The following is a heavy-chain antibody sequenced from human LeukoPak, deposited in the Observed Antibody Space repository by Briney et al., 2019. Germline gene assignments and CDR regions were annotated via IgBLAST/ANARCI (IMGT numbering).Heavy chain of an antibody. CDR2: IYSGGST. D-gene: IGHD4-23*01. Sequence: GGSLRLSCAASGFTVSSNYMSWVRQTPGKGLEWVSVIYSGGSTYSADSVKGRFTISRDNSKNMLYLQMNSLRAEDTAVYYCARVYRGGNTFDYWGQGTLVTVSS. CDR3: ARVYRGGNTFDY. J-gene: IGHJ4*02. V-gene: IGHV3-53*01. CDR1: GFTVSSNY.